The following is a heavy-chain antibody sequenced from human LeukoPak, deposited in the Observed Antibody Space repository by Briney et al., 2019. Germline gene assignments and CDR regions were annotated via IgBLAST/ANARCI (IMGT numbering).Heavy chain of an antibody. CDR3: AREGIRIAAAGTIDY. V-gene: IGHV1-2*02. Sequence: GASVKVSCKASGYTFTGYYMHWVRQAPGQGLEWMGWINPNSGGTNYAQKFQGRVTMTTDTSTSTAYMELRSLRSDDTAMYYCAREGIRIAAAGTIDYWGQGTLVTVSS. J-gene: IGHJ4*02. CDR1: GYTFTGYY. D-gene: IGHD6-13*01. CDR2: INPNSGGT.